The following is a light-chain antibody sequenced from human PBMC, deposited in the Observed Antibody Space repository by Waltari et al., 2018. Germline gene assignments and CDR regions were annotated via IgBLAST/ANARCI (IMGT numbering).Light chain of an antibody. Sequence: DIQMTQSPSTLSASVGDRVTITSRASQSINSWLAWYQQNPGKAPKLLIYKASSLESGVPSRFRGSGSGTEFALTISSLQPDDFATYYCQQYHSYSWTFGQGTKVEIK. V-gene: IGKV1-5*03. J-gene: IGKJ1*01. CDR1: QSINSW. CDR3: QQYHSYSWT. CDR2: KAS.